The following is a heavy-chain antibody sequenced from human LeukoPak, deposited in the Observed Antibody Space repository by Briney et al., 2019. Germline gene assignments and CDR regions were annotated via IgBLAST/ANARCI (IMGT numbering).Heavy chain of an antibody. CDR2: ITYSGDGT. J-gene: IGHJ4*02. CDR3: AEGTYTSGRQNFDI. CDR1: GFTFTSFL. Sequence: GGSLRLSCEASGFTFTSFLMQGLRQAPGGGGVWGSSITYSGDGTFYTDALSGRFTISRDNVKKAVFLQMKNLRMGDSALYYCAEGTYTSGRQNFDIWGQGTLVTVSS. D-gene: IGHD3-3*01. V-gene: IGHV3-23*01.